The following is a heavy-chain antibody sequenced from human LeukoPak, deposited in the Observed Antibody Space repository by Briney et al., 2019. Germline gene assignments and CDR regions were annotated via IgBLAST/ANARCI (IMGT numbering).Heavy chain of an antibody. D-gene: IGHD3-10*01. J-gene: IGHJ6*02. CDR1: GLTFISYT. CDR2: IIIISSYI. Sequence: PGGPLRLSCAPSGLTFISYTMNWFRKPPGKGLEWVSSIIIISSYIYYADSVKGRFTISRDNAKNSLYLQMNSLRAEDTAVYYCARDHYYGSGSYYIYGMDVWGQGTTVTVSS. CDR3: ARDHYYGSGSYYIYGMDV. V-gene: IGHV3-21*01.